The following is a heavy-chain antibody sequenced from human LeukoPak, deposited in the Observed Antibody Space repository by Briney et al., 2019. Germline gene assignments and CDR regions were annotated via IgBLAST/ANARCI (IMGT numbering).Heavy chain of an antibody. V-gene: IGHV4-4*02. CDR2: IYHSGST. CDR1: GGSISSSDR. D-gene: IGHD3-22*01. Sequence: SGTLSLTCAVSGGSISSSDRWSWVRQPPGKGLEWIGEIYHSGSTNYNPSLKSRVTISVDKSKNQFSLKLSSVTAADTAVYYCARASGYNDAFDIWGQGTMVTVSS. J-gene: IGHJ3*02. CDR3: ARASGYNDAFDI.